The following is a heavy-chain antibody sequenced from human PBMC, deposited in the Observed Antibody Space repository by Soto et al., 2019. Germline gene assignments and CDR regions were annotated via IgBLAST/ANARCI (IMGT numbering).Heavy chain of an antibody. J-gene: IGHJ6*02. CDR3: AKEPTTIFGRYGMDV. V-gene: IGHV3-30*18. CDR2: ISYDGSNK. Sequence: VAVISYDGSNKYYADSVKGRFTISRDNSKNTLYLQMNSLRAEDTAVYYCAKEPTTIFGRYGMDVWGQGTTVTVSS. D-gene: IGHD3-3*01.